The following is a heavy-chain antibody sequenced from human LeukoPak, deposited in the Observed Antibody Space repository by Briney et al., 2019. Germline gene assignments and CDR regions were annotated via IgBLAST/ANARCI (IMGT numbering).Heavy chain of an antibody. V-gene: IGHV4-39*07. CDR3: AGGELLVFDY. CDR2: IYYSGST. CDR1: GGSISSRSYF. Sequence: SETLSLTCTVSGGSISSRSYFWGWIRQPPGKGLEWIGSIYYSGSTYYNPSLKSRVTMSLDMSKNQFSLKLSSVTAADTAVYYCAGGELLVFDYWGQGTLVTVSS. J-gene: IGHJ4*02. D-gene: IGHD1-26*01.